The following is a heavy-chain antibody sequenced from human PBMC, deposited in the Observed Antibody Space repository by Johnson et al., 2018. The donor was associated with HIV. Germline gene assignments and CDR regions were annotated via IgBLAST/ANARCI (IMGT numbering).Heavy chain of an antibody. D-gene: IGHD6-13*01. Sequence: QVQLVESGGNVVQPGRSLRLSCAASGFTFSDYAMHWVRQAPGKGLEWVAVISYDGSNKYYPDSVKGRFTISRDNFKNTLYLQMNSLRVEDTAVYYCARDSGRYSSSWATFGAFDIWGQGTMVTVSS. CDR1: GFTFSDYA. V-gene: IGHV3-30-3*01. J-gene: IGHJ3*02. CDR3: ARDSGRYSSSWATFGAFDI. CDR2: ISYDGSNK.